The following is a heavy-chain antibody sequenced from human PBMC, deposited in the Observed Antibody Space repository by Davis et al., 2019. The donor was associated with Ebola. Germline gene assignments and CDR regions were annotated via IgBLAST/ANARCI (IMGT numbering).Heavy chain of an antibody. Sequence: PSETLSLTCTVSGGTISSGGYYWSWIRQHPGKGLEWIGYIYYSGSTYYNPSLKSRLTISVDTSKNQFSLKLSSVTAADTAVYYCARAKQKGLMVPAGYWGQGTLVTVSS. CDR1: GGTISSGGYY. CDR3: ARAKQKGLMVPAGY. J-gene: IGHJ4*02. V-gene: IGHV4-31*03. D-gene: IGHD3-10*01. CDR2: IYYSGST.